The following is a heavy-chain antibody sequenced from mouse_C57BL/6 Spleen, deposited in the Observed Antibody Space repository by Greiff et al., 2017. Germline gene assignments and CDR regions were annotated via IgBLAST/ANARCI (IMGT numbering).Heavy chain of an antibody. V-gene: IGHV1-82*01. Sequence: VKLQESGPELVKPGASVKISCKASGYAFSSSWMNWVKQRPGKGLEWIGRIYPGDGDTNYNGKFKGKATLTADKSSSTAYMQLSSLTSEDSAVYFCARWSVFAYWGQGTLVTVSA. CDR3: ARWSVFAY. J-gene: IGHJ3*01. CDR2: IYPGDGDT. CDR1: GYAFSSSW.